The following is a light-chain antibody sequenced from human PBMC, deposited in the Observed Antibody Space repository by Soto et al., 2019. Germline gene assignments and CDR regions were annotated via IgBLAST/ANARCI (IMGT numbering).Light chain of an antibody. CDR2: GTP. V-gene: IGKV3-15*01. CDR1: QSVSTN. Sequence: EIEMTQSPATLSLSPGERATLSCRASQSVSTNLAWYQQRPGQAPRPLIYGTPTSANGIPARFSGSGSGTEFTLTISSLQSEDFAVYYCQQYHNWPPWTFGQGTKVDIK. J-gene: IGKJ1*01. CDR3: QQYHNWPPWT.